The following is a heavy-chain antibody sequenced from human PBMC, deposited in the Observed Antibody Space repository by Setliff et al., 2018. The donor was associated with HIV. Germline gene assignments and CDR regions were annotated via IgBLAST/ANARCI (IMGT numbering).Heavy chain of an antibody. Sequence: PGGSLRLSCAASGFTFSSYSMNWVRQAPGKGLEWVSSISRSSSYLYYADSVKGRFTVSRDNAKNSLYLQLNSLRAEDTAVYYCSSCHYDILTGPTPDAFDIWGQGTMVTVSS. J-gene: IGHJ3*02. CDR3: SSCHYDILTGPTPDAFDI. CDR1: GFTFSSYS. CDR2: ISRSSSYL. V-gene: IGHV3-21*01. D-gene: IGHD3-9*01.